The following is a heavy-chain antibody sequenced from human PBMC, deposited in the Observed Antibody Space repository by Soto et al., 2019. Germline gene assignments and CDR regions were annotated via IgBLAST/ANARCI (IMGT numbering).Heavy chain of an antibody. J-gene: IGHJ4*02. Sequence: QVQLVQSGAEVKKPGSSVTVSCKASGGTFSSYTTSWVRQAPGQGLEWMGRIIPILGIANYAQKCQGRVTITADKATSTAYMELSSRRSDDTAVYYCARVGVTTVPGSWGQGTLVTVSS. CDR2: IIPILGIA. CDR3: ARVGVTTVPGS. D-gene: IGHD4-4*01. V-gene: IGHV1-69*02. CDR1: GGTFSSYT.